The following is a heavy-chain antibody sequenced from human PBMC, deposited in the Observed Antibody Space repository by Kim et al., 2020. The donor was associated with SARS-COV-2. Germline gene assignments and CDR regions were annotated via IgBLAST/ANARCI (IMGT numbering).Heavy chain of an antibody. J-gene: IGHJ4*02. D-gene: IGHD3-22*01. Sequence: GGSLRLSCEASGSGFTFSSHSMNWVRQLPGKRLEWVSYISGVGDRIYYVDSVKGRFIISRDNAKKSLFLQMNSLRDEDTAVYYCARGDDSNAFYYDYSGQGILVTVSS. CDR3: ARGDDSNAFYYDY. V-gene: IGHV3-48*02. CDR1: GSGFTFSSHS. CDR2: ISGVGDRI.